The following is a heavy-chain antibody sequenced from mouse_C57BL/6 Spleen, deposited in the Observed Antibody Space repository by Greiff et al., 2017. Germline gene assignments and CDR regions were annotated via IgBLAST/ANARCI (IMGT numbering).Heavy chain of an antibody. J-gene: IGHJ2*01. V-gene: IGHV1-15*01. CDR1: GYTFTDYE. CDR2: IYPETGGT. CDR3: TRKATVVRGDLDY. D-gene: IGHD1-1*01. Sequence: QVQLQQSGAELVRPGASVTLSCKASGYTFTDYEMHWVKQTPVHGLEWIGAIYPETGGTAYNQKFKGKAILTAAKSSSTAYMELRSLTSEDSAVYYCTRKATVVRGDLDYWGQGTTLTVSS.